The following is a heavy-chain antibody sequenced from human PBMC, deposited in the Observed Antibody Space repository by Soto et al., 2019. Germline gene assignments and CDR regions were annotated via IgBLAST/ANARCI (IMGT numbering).Heavy chain of an antibody. CDR3: AKDVDVVVPAAMDRDTNWFDP. CDR1: GFTFSSYA. D-gene: IGHD2-2*01. CDR2: ISGSGGST. J-gene: IGHJ5*02. V-gene: IGHV3-23*01. Sequence: PGGSLRLSCAASGFTFSSYAMNWVRQAPGKGLEWVSAISGSGGSTYYADSVKGRFTISRDNSKNTLYLQMNSLRAEDTAVYYCAKDVDVVVPAAMDRDTNWFDPWGQGTLVTVSS.